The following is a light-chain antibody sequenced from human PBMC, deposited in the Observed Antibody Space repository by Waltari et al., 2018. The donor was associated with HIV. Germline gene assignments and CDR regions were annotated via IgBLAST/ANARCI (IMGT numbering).Light chain of an antibody. CDR1: FGTVSTSCY. V-gene: IGLV7-43*01. Sequence: QTVVTQESSLTVSPGGTVTLTCGLTFGTVSTSCYPNWLQQKPGLPPTALIYGGGTKHRLTPARCSGASVGYKATLTLTAVQAEDEAIYFCLLYVGGSYLFGGGTLVTVL. J-gene: IGLJ2*01. CDR2: GGG. CDR3: LLYVGGSYL.